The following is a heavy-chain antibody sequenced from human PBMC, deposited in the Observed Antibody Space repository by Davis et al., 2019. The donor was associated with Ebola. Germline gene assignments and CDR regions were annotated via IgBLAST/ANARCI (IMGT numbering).Heavy chain of an antibody. J-gene: IGHJ2*01. CDR2: FWSDGSNR. CDR3: ARDSDTSGSHWFFDL. Sequence: PGGSLRLSCAASGFIFGTYAMHWVRQAPGKGLEWVADFWSDGSNRYYADSVKGRFTISRDISKNTVNLQMNSLRAEDTALYYCARDSDTSGSHWFFDLWGRGTLVIVSS. CDR1: GFIFGTYA. D-gene: IGHD3-10*01. V-gene: IGHV3-33*08.